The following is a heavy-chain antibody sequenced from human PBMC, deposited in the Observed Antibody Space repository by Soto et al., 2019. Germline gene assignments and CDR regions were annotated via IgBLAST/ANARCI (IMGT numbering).Heavy chain of an antibody. J-gene: IGHJ1*01. D-gene: IGHD6-6*01. CDR3: ACRRDSSSYEH. V-gene: IGHV4-59*08. Sequence: PSETLSLTCTVSGGSISSYYWSWIRQPPGKGLEWIGYIYYSGSTNYNPSLKSRVTISVDTSKNPFSLKLSSVTAADTAVYYCACRRDSSSYEHWGQGTLVTVSS. CDR2: IYYSGST. CDR1: GGSISSYY.